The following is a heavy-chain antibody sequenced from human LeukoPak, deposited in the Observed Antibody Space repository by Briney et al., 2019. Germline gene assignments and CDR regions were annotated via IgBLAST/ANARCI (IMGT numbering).Heavy chain of an antibody. D-gene: IGHD6-6*01. CDR1: GFTFSSYA. V-gene: IGHV3-30*04. Sequence: TGGSLRLSCAASGFTFSSYAMHWVRQAPGKGLEWVAVISDDGSNESFADSVKGRFTISRDNSKNTLYLQMNSLRADDTAVYYCARDHQVSYFDYRGQGTLVTVSS. CDR2: ISDDGSNE. CDR3: ARDHQVSYFDY. J-gene: IGHJ4*02.